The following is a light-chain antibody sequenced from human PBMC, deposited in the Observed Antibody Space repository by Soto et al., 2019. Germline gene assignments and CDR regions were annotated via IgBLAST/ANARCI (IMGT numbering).Light chain of an antibody. V-gene: IGKV1-5*03. CDR2: QAS. CDR3: QQYDSYPLT. J-gene: IGKJ4*01. Sequence: DIPMTQSPSTLSASVEDGVTITCRASQSIRSWLAWYQQKPGKAPKLLIYQASSLESGVPSRFSGSGYGTEFTLTISSLQPDDFATYYCQQYDSYPLTFGGGTKVEIK. CDR1: QSIRSW.